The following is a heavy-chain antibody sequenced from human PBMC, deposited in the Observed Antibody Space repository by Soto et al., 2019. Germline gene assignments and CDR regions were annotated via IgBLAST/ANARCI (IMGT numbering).Heavy chain of an antibody. J-gene: IGHJ5*02. CDR3: ARKDDSGNRLNWFDP. Sequence: SETLSLTCTVSGGSSSSYYWSWIRQPPGKGLEWIGYIYYSGSTNYNPSLKSRVTISVDTSKNQFSLKLSSVTAADTAVYYCARKDDSGNRLNWFDPWGQGTLVTVSS. CDR2: IYYSGST. D-gene: IGHD1-26*01. CDR1: GGSSSSYY. V-gene: IGHV4-59*01.